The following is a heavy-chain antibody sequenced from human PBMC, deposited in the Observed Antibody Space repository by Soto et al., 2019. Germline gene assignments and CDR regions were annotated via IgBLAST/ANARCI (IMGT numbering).Heavy chain of an antibody. CDR1: GFTFSSYG. Sequence: PAGSLRLSCAASGFTFSSYGMHWVRQAPGKGLEWVAVIWYDGSNKYYADSVKGRFTISRDNSKNTLYLQMNSLRAEDTAVYYCARGSTTWGYDDFWRGYYGALDIWGQGPMVTVPS. CDR2: IWYDGSNK. J-gene: IGHJ3*02. CDR3: ARGSTTWGYDDFWRGYYGALDI. V-gene: IGHV3-33*01. D-gene: IGHD3-3*01.